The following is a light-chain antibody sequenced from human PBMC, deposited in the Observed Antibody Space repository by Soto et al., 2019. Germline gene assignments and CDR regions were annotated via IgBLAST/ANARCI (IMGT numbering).Light chain of an antibody. CDR1: RSDVETSDV. CDR3: SSYGRGGTPE. Sequence: QSALTQPASVSGSPGQSITISCTGSRSDVETSDVVSWYQQHPGQAPKAVIYEGSRRLPGVSNRFSGSKSGNTASLIISGLQTEDEADYYCSSYGRGGTPEFGGGTKLTVL. CDR2: EGS. V-gene: IGLV2-23*01. J-gene: IGLJ3*02.